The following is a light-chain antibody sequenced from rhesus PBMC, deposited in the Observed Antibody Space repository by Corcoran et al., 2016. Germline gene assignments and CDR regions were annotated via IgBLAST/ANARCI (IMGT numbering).Light chain of an antibody. Sequence: DIQLTQSPSSLSASVGDRVTITCRTSENVNNHLNWYQQKPGKAPKLLIYKASTLQTGVPSRFSGSGSGTDYTFTVSSLQPADVATYFCQQGYDTPYSFGQGTKVEIK. CDR1: ENVNNH. J-gene: IGKJ2*01. CDR2: KAS. V-gene: IGKV1-74*01. CDR3: QQGYDTPYS.